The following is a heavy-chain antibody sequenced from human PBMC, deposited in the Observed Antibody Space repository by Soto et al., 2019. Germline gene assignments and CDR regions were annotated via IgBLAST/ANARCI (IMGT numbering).Heavy chain of an antibody. CDR3: ARIDVTSGEFDY. Sequence: QVTLKESGPVLGKPTETLTLTCTVSGFSLSHSRIGRSWIRQPPGKALEWLAHIFSNDEKSDSTSLKSRLTISKDSSKSQVVLIMTNMDPVVIATYYCARIDVTSGEFDYWGQGTLVNVSS. J-gene: IGHJ4*02. D-gene: IGHD3-10*01. V-gene: IGHV2-26*01. CDR2: IFSNDEK. CDR1: GFSLSHSRIG.